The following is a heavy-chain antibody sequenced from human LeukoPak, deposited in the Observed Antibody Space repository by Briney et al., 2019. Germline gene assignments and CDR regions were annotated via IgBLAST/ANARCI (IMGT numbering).Heavy chain of an antibody. Sequence: GESLKISCKGSGYSFTSYWIGWVRQMPGKGLEWMGIIYPGDSDTRYSPSFQGQVTISADKSISTAYLQWSSLKASDTAMYYCARQTAYCGGDCFPTVDYWGQGTLVTVSS. CDR3: ARQTAYCGGDCFPTVDY. V-gene: IGHV5-51*01. J-gene: IGHJ4*02. CDR1: GYSFTSYW. D-gene: IGHD2-21*02. CDR2: IYPGDSDT.